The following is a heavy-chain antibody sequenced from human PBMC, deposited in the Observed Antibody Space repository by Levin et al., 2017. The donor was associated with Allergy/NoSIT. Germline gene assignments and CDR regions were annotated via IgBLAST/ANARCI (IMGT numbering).Heavy chain of an antibody. D-gene: IGHD3-3*01. Sequence: SQTLSLTCTVSGGSINSATYYWAWIRQPPGKGLEWIGTIQFSGNTYYNPSLNGRVTVSVETSKNQFSLDLKSVTAADPAVYFCARGFRFAWSARCYFDHWGQGTLVPVSS. CDR3: ARGFRFAWSARCYFDH. CDR1: GGSINSATYY. J-gene: IGHJ4*02. CDR2: IQFSGNT. V-gene: IGHV4-39*07.